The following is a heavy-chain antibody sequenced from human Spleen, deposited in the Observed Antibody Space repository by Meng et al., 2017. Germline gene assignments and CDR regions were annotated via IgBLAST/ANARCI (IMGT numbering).Heavy chain of an antibody. D-gene: IGHD4-17*01. Sequence: GGSLRLSCAALGFSLDRYAMHWVRQAPGKGLEWVSGITWNSNKIGYADSVRGRFTISRDNAQNSLYLQMDSLRAEDAAFYYCVKDVFPSWVTTTAQGGFDSWGQGTLVTVSS. CDR1: GFSLDRYA. J-gene: IGHJ4*02. CDR3: VKDVFPSWVTTTAQGGFDS. CDR2: ITWNSNKI. V-gene: IGHV3-9*01.